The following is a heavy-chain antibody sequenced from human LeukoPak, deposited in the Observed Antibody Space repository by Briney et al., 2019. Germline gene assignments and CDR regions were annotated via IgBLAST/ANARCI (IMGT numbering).Heavy chain of an antibody. D-gene: IGHD2-15*01. CDR2: ITSISSYI. J-gene: IGHJ4*02. CDR3: AKEHSPYCSGEACYDYFDY. Sequence: GGSLRLSCSASGFTFSNYWMSWVRQAPGKGLEWVTSITSISSYIYYADSVKGRFTISRDNAKNSLYLQMNSLRADDTAVYYCAKEHSPYCSGEACYDYFDYWGQGTLVTVSS. CDR1: GFTFSNYW. V-gene: IGHV3-21*01.